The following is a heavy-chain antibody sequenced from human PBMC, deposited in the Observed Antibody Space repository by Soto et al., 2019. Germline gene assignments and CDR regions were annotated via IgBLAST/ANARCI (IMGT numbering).Heavy chain of an antibody. CDR2: LNTYGNT. D-gene: IGHD1-26*01. CDR3: LRESGETLDYQAP. J-gene: IGHJ5*02. V-gene: IGHV4-4*07. Sequence: PSETLSLTCTVSGGSISSYRWSWIRQPAGKGLEWIGRLNTYGNTHYNPSLKSRVTVSVDTSRTQFFLTLRSVTAADSAVYHFLRESGETLDYQAPWGQGTPVTVSS. CDR1: GGSISSYR.